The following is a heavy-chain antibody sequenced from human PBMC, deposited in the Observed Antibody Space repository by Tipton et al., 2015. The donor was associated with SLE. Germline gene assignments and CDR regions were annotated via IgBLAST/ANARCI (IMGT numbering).Heavy chain of an antibody. CDR1: GGSFSGYY. J-gene: IGHJ3*02. CDR2: INHSGST. Sequence: TLSLTCAVYGGSFSGYYWSWIRQPPGKGLEWIGEINHSGSTNYNPSLKSRVTISVDTSKNQFSLKLSSVTAADTAVYYCARGRALDAFDIWGQGTMFPVSS. CDR3: ARGRALDAFDI. V-gene: IGHV4-34*01.